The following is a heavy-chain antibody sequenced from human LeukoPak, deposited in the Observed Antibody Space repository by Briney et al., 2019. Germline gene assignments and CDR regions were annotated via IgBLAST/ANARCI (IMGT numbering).Heavy chain of an antibody. CDR2: INSDGYST. D-gene: IGHD4/OR15-4a*01. Sequence: GALRLSCAASGFTFSRYWMHWVRQAPGKGLVWVSRINSDGYSTTYADTVKGRFTISRDNAKNTLYLQMNSLRADDTAVYYCARDYGAWGQGTLVTVSP. J-gene: IGHJ5*02. CDR3: ARDYGA. CDR1: GFTFSRYW. V-gene: IGHV3-74*01.